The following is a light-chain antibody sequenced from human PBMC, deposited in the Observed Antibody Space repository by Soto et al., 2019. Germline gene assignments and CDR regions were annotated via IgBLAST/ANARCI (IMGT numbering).Light chain of an antibody. CDR3: QQYGSSRT. J-gene: IGKJ1*01. CDR2: DAS. CDR1: QSVSSSY. Sequence: EIVLTQSPGTLSLSPGERATLSCRASQSVSSSYLAWYQQKPGQAPRLLIYDASYRATGIPARFSGSGSGTDFTLSISRLEPEEFAVYYCQQYGSSRTFGQGTKVDIK. V-gene: IGKV3-20*01.